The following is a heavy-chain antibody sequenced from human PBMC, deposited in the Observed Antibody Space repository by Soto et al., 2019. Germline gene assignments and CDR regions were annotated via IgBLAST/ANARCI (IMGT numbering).Heavy chain of an antibody. CDR2: IYWDDDR. Sequence: QITLKESGPTLVRPTQTLTLTCTFSGFSLSTATVGVAWIRQPPGKALEWVAVIYWDDDRRYSPTLSSRLTITKDTSRNQVVLTITNMDPVDTGKYFCAHLMITYGGVVADDAFDIWGPGTMVTVSS. D-gene: IGHD3-16*02. V-gene: IGHV2-5*02. J-gene: IGHJ3*02. CDR1: GFSLSTATVG. CDR3: AHLMITYGGVVADDAFDI.